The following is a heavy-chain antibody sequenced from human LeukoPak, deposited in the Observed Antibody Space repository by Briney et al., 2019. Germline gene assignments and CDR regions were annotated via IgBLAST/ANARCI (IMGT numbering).Heavy chain of an antibody. CDR2: IWSDGTNR. CDR1: GFIFSHYG. CDR3: ARDAQRGFDHSNSLQY. V-gene: IGHV3-33*01. J-gene: IGHJ4*02. Sequence: GTSLRLSCAASGFIFSHYGMHWVRQAPGKGLEWVAVIWSDGTNRYYADSVKGRFSINRDDSQKRVFLQMDSLRAEDTAVYYCARDAQRGFDHSNSLQYWGQGALVTVSS. D-gene: IGHD4-11*01.